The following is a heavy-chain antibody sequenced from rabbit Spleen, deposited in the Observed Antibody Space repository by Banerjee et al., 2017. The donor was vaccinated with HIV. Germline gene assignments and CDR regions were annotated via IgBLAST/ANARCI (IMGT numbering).Heavy chain of an antibody. CDR2: IDPVFGIT. D-gene: IGHD8-1*01. CDR1: GFTLSSYY. Sequence: QLKESGGGLVQPGGSLKLSCTASGFTLSSYYMNWVRQAPGKGLEWIGYIDPVFGITYYANWVNGRFSISRENAQNTVFLQMTSLTAAETATYFCARDGAGGSYFALWGQGTLVTVS. J-gene: IGHJ3*01. V-gene: IGHV1S7*01. CDR3: ARDGAGGSYFAL.